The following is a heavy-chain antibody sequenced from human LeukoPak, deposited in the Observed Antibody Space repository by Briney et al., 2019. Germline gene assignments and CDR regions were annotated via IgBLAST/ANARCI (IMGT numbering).Heavy chain of an antibody. CDR3: ARASEEDTHVGILTGPTPYYYYGMDV. CDR2: INPSGGST. V-gene: IGHV1-46*01. D-gene: IGHD3-9*01. J-gene: IGHJ6*02. CDR1: GYTFTSYY. Sequence: GASVKVSCKASGYTFTSYYMHWVRQAPGQGLEWMGIINPSGGSTSYAQKFQGRVTITADESTSTAYMELSSLRSEDTAVYYCARASEEDTHVGILTGPTPYYYYGMDVWGQGTTVTVSS.